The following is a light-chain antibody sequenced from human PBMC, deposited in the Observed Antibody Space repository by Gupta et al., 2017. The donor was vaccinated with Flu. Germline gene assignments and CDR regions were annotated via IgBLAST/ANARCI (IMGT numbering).Light chain of an antibody. V-gene: IGKV4-1*01. CDR3: QQYYSSPLS. Sequence: DIVMTQSPDSLAVSLGERATINCKSSQSVLYSSDNENYLAWYQQKPGQPPNLLIYWASTRESGVPDRFSGSGSGTDFTLTISSLQAEDVAVYYCQQYYSSPLSFGGGTKVGIK. CDR1: QSVLYSSDNENY. CDR2: WAS. J-gene: IGKJ4*01.